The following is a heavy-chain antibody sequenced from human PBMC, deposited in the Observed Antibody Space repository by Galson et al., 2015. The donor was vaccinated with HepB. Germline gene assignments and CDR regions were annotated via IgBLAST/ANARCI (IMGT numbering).Heavy chain of an antibody. CDR2: IYSGGST. Sequence: LRLSCAASGFTVSSNYMSWVRQAPGKGLEWVSVIYSGGSTYYADSVKGRFTISRDNSKNTLYLQMNSLRAEDTAVYYCARAYYGDPFDYWGQGTLVTVSS. CDR3: ARAYYGDPFDY. D-gene: IGHD4-17*01. CDR1: GFTVSSNY. V-gene: IGHV3-66*01. J-gene: IGHJ4*02.